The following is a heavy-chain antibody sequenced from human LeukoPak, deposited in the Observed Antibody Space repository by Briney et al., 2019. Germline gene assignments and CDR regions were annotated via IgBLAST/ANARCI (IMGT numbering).Heavy chain of an antibody. CDR1: VYTFTHYY. D-gene: IGHD3-10*01. Sequence: ASVTVSFKASVYTFTHYYMHWVHQAPGKGLEWMGRVDPEDGETIYAEKFQGRVTITADTSTDTAYMGLSSLRSEDTAVYYCATDRWDNPPSPYYYGSGSYPKLDYWGQGTLVSVSS. CDR3: ATDRWDNPPSPYYYGSGSYPKLDY. V-gene: IGHV1-69-2*01. J-gene: IGHJ4*02. CDR2: VDPEDGET.